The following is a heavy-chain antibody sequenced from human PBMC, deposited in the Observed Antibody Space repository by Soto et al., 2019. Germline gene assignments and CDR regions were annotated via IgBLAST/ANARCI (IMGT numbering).Heavy chain of an antibody. CDR1: RDTFNKYA. V-gene: IGHV1-69*01. CDR2: IIPIFSSR. D-gene: IGHD2-21*02. CDR3: ARGETDLGV. J-gene: IGHJ6*02. Sequence: QVQLVQSGAEVKKPGSSVKVSCKTSRDTFNKYAFNWVRQAPGQGLEWMGWIIPIFSSRNYAEKFQGRVTITADDSTSTAYIELRILRFEDTAVYYCARGETDLGVWGQGNTVTVSS.